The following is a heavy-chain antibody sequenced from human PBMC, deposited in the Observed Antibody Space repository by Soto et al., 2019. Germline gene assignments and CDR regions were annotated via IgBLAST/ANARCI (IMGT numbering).Heavy chain of an antibody. V-gene: IGHV3-48*02. CDR3: VRDAGSLCY. J-gene: IGHJ4*02. Sequence: EVQLVESGGGLVQPGGSLRLSCAGSGFTFSTYSMDWVRQAPGKGLEWISYISGSGGTIYYADSVKGRFTVSRDNAKNSLYLQMSSMRDEDTAVYYCVRDAGSLCYWGQGTLVTVSS. CDR2: ISGSGGTI. CDR1: GFTFSTYS.